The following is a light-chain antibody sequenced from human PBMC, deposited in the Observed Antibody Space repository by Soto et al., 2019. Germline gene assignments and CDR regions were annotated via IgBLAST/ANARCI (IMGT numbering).Light chain of an antibody. CDR1: RPAFGRYNY. J-gene: IGLJ1*01. Sequence: QSALTQPASVSGSPGKPIPIPCTETRPAFGRYNYVSWYQQHPGKAPKLMIYDVSNRPSGVSNRFSGSKSGNTASLTFSGLQAEDEADYHCSSYTSSSTYVFGTGTKLTVL. CDR3: SSYTSSSTYV. CDR2: DVS. V-gene: IGLV2-14*01.